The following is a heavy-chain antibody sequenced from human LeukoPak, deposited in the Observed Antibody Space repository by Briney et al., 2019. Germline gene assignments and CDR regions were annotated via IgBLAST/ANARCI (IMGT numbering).Heavy chain of an antibody. CDR3: ARRPQSYIDV. CDR1: GGSIRSSSYY. CDR2: INYSGST. Sequence: SETLSLTCTVSGGSIRSSSYYWGWIRQPPGKGLEWIGSINYSGSTYYNPSLKSRVTISVDTSKNQFSLKLSSVTAADTAVYYCARRPQSYIDVWGKGTTVTVSS. J-gene: IGHJ6*03. V-gene: IGHV4-39*01.